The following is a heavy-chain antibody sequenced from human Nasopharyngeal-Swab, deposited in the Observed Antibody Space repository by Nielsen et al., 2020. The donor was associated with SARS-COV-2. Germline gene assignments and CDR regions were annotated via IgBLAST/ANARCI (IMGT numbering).Heavy chain of an antibody. CDR2: ISAYIGNT. V-gene: IGHV1-18*04. CDR1: GYTFTSYG. Sequence: ASVKVSCKASGYTFTSYGISWVRQAPGQGLEWMGWISAYIGNTNYAQKLQGRVTMTTDTSTSTAYMELRSLRSDDTAVYYCARLRREYFCSSICYPGYYYHLDVWGKGTTVTVSS. J-gene: IGHJ6*03. D-gene: IGHD2-2*01. CDR3: ARLRREYFCSSICYPGYYYHLDV.